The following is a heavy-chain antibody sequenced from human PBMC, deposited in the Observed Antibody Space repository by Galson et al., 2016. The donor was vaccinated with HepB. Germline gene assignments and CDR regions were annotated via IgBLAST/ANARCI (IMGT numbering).Heavy chain of an antibody. V-gene: IGHV3-9*01. D-gene: IGHD3-3*01. CDR2: IGWNGGSQ. J-gene: IGHJ4*02. CDR3: AKDKSADPYMSFDY. Sequence: SLRLSCAASGFTFEDYAMHWVRQSPGKGLEWVSGIGWNGGSQVYADSVRGRFTISRDNAKKSLYLQMNTLRVEDTAFYYCAKDKSADPYMSFDYWGQGILVTVSS. CDR1: GFTFEDYA.